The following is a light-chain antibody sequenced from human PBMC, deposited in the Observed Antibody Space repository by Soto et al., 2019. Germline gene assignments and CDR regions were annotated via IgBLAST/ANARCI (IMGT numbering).Light chain of an antibody. J-gene: IGLJ1*01. V-gene: IGLV2-8*01. CDR2: EVV. CDR1: KNDIGVYDF. CDR3: QSYDSSLSGSEV. Sequence: QSALTQPPSASGSPGQSVTISCTGTKNDIGVYDFVSWYQHHPGKAPRLIIYEVVQRPSGVPDRFSGSKSGTSASLAITGLQAEDEADYYCQSYDSSLSGSEVFGTGTKLTVL.